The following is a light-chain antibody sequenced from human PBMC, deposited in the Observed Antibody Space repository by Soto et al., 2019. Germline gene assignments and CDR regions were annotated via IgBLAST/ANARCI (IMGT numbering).Light chain of an antibody. J-gene: IGLJ3*02. Sequence: QSALTQPASVSGSPGQSITISCTGTRSDVGANDYVSWYQQNPGKAPKLIISEVSDRPSGVSNRFSGSKSGNTASLTISGLQAEDEADYFCSSYTTTNTLLVFGGGTQLTVL. CDR2: EVS. V-gene: IGLV2-14*01. CDR3: SSYTTTNTLLV. CDR1: RSDVGANDY.